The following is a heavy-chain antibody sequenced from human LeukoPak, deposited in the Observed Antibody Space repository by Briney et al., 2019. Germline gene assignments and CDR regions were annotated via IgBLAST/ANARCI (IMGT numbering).Heavy chain of an antibody. Sequence: GESLQSSCKGSGYRYSDYWIGWVRQMPGKGLEWMGIIYGGNSETRYSPSLQGQVTISADKSINTAYLQWSSLKASDTAMYYCARTTTYSSGWYGAYWGQGTLGTVSP. CDR2: IYGGNSET. D-gene: IGHD6-19*01. CDR1: GYRYSDYW. CDR3: ARTTTYSSGWYGAY. J-gene: IGHJ4*02. V-gene: IGHV5-51*01.